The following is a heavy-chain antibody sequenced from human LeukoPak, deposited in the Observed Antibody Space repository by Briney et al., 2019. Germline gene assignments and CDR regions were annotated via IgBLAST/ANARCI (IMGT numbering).Heavy chain of an antibody. CDR1: GFTFSSYG. CDR2: ISYDGSNK. Sequence: GGSLRLSCAASGFTFSSYGMHWVRQAPGKGLEWVAVISYDGSNKYYADSVKGRFTISRDNSKNTLYLQMNSLRAEDTAVYYCAKDRYSGRSPNWFDPWGQGTLVTVSS. V-gene: IGHV3-30*18. D-gene: IGHD1-26*01. CDR3: AKDRYSGRSPNWFDP. J-gene: IGHJ5*02.